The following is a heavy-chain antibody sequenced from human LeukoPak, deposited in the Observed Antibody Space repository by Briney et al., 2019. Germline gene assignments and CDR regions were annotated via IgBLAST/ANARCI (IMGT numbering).Heavy chain of an antibody. D-gene: IGHD6-13*01. J-gene: IGHJ6*03. V-gene: IGHV3-11*04. Sequence: PGGSLRLSCAASGFTFSDYYMSWIRQAPGKGLEWVSYISSSGSTIYYADSVKGRFTISRDNAKNSLYLQMNSLRAEDTAVYYCARGNPSSSWYRGFYYYYYYMDVWGKGTTVTISS. CDR1: GFTFSDYY. CDR3: ARGNPSSSWYRGFYYYYYYMDV. CDR2: ISSSGSTI.